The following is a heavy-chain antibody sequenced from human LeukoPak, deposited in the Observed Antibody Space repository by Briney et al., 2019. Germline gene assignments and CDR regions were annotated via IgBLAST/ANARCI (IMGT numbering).Heavy chain of an antibody. CDR1: GYSFILYG. J-gene: IGHJ4*02. V-gene: IGHV1-18*01. CDR3: ARGSSPTIFGVVIMYFDY. Sequence: ASVKVSCKTSGYSFILYGISWVRQAPGQGPEWMGWISTSTGDTKYTQKFQGRVTMTRDTSISTAYMELSRLRSDDTAVYYCARGSSPTIFGVVIMYFDYWGQGTLVTVSS. CDR2: ISTSTGDT. D-gene: IGHD3-3*01.